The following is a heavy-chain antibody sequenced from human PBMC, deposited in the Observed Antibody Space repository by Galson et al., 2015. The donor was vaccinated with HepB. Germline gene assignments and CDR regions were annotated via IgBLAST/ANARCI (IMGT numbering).Heavy chain of an antibody. J-gene: IGHJ6*02. CDR1: GDSVSSNSAS. V-gene: IGHV6-1*01. CDR2: TYFMSKWHN. CDR3: ARAPNFKSGWPNYYSYYYGMDV. D-gene: IGHD6-19*01. Sequence: CAISGDSVSSNSASWNWVRQSPSRGLEWLGRTYFMSKWHNDYAVSVKTRITIIEDTSKNQFSLRLSSVTPDDTAVYYCARAPNFKSGWPNYYSYYYGMDVWGQGTTVTVSS.